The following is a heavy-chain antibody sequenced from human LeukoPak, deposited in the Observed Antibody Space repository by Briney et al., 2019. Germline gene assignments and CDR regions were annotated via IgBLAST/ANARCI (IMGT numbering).Heavy chain of an antibody. Sequence: GRSLRLSCAASGFTFDDYAMHWVRQAPGKGLEWVSGISWNSGSIGYADSVKGRFTISRDNAKNSLYLQMNSLRVDDTATYYCVMTAGRAAATDHWGQGALVTVSS. V-gene: IGHV3-9*01. CDR3: VMTAGRAAATDH. CDR2: ISWNSGSI. CDR1: GFTFDDYA. J-gene: IGHJ1*01.